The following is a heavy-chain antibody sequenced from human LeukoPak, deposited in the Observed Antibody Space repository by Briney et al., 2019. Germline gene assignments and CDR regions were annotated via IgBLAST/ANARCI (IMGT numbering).Heavy chain of an antibody. CDR3: ARRSSYGGISDLGFDY. Sequence: PSETLSLTCTVSGGSISSYYWSWIRQPPGKGLEWIGYIYYSGSTNYNPSPKSRVTISVDTSKNQFSLKLTSVTAADTAVYYCARRSSYGGISDLGFDYWGRGTLVTVSS. D-gene: IGHD4-23*01. V-gene: IGHV4-59*08. CDR2: IYYSGST. J-gene: IGHJ4*02. CDR1: GGSISSYY.